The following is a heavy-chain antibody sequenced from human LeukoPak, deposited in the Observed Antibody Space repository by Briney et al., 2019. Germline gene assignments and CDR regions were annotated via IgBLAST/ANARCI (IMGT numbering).Heavy chain of an antibody. D-gene: IGHD6-13*01. CDR2: ISYDGSNK. CDR3: ARDRVKYSSSCLDY. Sequence: GGSLRLSCAASGFTFSSYAMHWVRQAPGKGLEWVAVISYDGSNKYYADSVKGRFTISRDNSKNTLYLQMNSLRAEDTAVYYCARDRVKYSSSCLDYWGQGTLVTVSS. V-gene: IGHV3-30*01. J-gene: IGHJ4*02. CDR1: GFTFSSYA.